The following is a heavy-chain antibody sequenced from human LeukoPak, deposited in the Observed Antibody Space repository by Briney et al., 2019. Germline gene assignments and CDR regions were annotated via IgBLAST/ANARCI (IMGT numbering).Heavy chain of an antibody. D-gene: IGHD3-22*01. CDR2: ISAYNGNT. V-gene: IGHV1-18*01. CDR3: ARGVWGSSGYYYVLDY. CDR1: GYTFTSYG. Sequence: GASVKVSCKASGYTFTSYGISWVRQAPGQGLEWMGWISAYNGNTNYAQKLQGRVTMTTDTSTSTAYMELSSLRSEDTAVYYCARGVWGSSGYYYVLDYWGQGTLVTVSS. J-gene: IGHJ4*02.